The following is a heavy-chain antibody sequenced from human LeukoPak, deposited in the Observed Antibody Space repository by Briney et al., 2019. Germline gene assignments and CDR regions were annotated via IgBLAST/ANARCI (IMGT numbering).Heavy chain of an antibody. CDR2: INQNGGVK. D-gene: IGHD4-23*01. J-gene: IGHJ4*02. CDR1: GLTFSSHW. Sequence: GGSLRLSCAASGLTFSSHWMHWVRQAPGKGLEWVATINQNGGVKYHVDSVKGRFTISRDNAKTSLFLQMNSLRIDDTAMYYCTRTVNSASDFWGQGTLVTVSS. CDR3: TRTVNSASDF. V-gene: IGHV3-7*03.